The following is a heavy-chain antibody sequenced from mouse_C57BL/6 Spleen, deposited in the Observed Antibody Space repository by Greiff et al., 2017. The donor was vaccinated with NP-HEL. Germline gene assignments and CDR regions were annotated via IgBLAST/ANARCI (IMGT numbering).Heavy chain of an antibody. J-gene: IGHJ1*03. D-gene: IGHD2-3*01. CDR2: INPNNGGT. Sequence: EVQLHQSGPELVKPGASVKISCKASGYTFTDYYMNWVKQSHGKSLEWIGDINPNNGGTSYNQKFKGKATLTVDKSSSTAYMELRSLTSEDSAVYYCARNDGYLFWYFDVWGTGTTVTVSS. CDR1: GYTFTDYY. CDR3: ARNDGYLFWYFDV. V-gene: IGHV1-26*01.